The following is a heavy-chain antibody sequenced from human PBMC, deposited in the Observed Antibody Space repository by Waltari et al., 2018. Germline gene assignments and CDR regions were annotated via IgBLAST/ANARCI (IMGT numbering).Heavy chain of an antibody. CDR3: ALDTGALWMDV. CDR2: INPSGGST. Sequence: QVQLVQSGAEVKKPGASVKISCKTSEYTFTSSYIHWVRQAPGQGLEWMGIINPSGGSTIYAQKFQDRVTMTRDTSTSTVYMELSSLRSEDTALYYCALDTGALWMDVWGQGTTVTVSS. J-gene: IGHJ6*02. D-gene: IGHD2-21*01. V-gene: IGHV1-46*01. CDR1: EYTFTSSY.